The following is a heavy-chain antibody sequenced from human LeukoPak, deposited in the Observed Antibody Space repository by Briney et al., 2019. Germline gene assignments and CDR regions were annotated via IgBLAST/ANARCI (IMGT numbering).Heavy chain of an antibody. CDR2: TYYRSKWYN. D-gene: IGHD6-13*01. CDR3: AREDSSSWYNWFDP. J-gene: IGHJ5*02. Sequence: SQTLSLICAISGDIVSSNSAAWNWIRQSPSRGLEWLGRTYYRSKWYNDYAVSVKSRITINPDTSKNQFSLQLNSVTPEDTAVYYCAREDSSSWYNWFDPWGQGTLVTVSS. V-gene: IGHV6-1*01. CDR1: GDIVSSNSAA.